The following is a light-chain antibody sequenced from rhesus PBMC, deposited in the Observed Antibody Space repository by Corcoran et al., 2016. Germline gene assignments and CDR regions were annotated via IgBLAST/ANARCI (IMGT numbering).Light chain of an antibody. J-gene: IGKJ2*01. CDR1: QSVGSY. CDR3: QQSSNLSHS. V-gene: IGKV3-24*04. Sequence: ETVVTQSPATLSLSPGERATLSCRASQSVGSYLAWYQQKPGKAPRLLIYGASSRATGIPDRFSGCGSGTDFTLTISSMEPEDVGVYYSQQSSNLSHSFGQGTKVEIK. CDR2: GAS.